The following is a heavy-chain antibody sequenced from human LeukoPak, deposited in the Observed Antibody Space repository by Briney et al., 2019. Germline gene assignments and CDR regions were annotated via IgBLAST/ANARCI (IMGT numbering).Heavy chain of an antibody. J-gene: IGHJ4*02. CDR2: ISGRGEAI. CDR1: GFTFSNHN. Sequence: GGSLRLSCAASGFTFSNHNMDWVRQAPGKGLEWISYISGRGEAIFYADSVQGRFTISRDNDKNSIYLQMNGLTAEDTAVYYCARTYGSGSLDYGGQGTLVTVSS. V-gene: IGHV3-48*01. CDR3: ARTYGSGSLDY. D-gene: IGHD2-15*01.